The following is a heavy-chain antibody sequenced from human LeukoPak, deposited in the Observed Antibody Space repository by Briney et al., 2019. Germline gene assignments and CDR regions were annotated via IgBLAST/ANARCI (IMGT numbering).Heavy chain of an antibody. CDR1: GGPFRGDS. D-gene: IGHD3-9*01. J-gene: IGHJ5*02. CDR2: INHSAST. CDR3: ARVGYDILTGYRFDP. Sequence: SETLSLTCAVYGGPFRGDSWTWIRQPPGKGLEWIGEINHSASTYYNPSLKSRVTISVDRSKNQFSLKLSSVTAADTAVYYCARVGYDILTGYRFDPWGQGTLVTVSS. V-gene: IGHV4-34*01.